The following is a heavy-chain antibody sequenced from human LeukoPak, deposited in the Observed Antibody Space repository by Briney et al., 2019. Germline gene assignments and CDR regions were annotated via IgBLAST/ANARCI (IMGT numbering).Heavy chain of an antibody. CDR2: IYTSGST. V-gene: IGHV4-4*07. Sequence: SETLSLTCTVSGGSISSYYWSWIRQPAGKGLEWIGRIYTSGSTNYNPSLKSRVTMSVDTPKDQFSLKLSSVTAADTAVYYCARESLEWLFDYWGQGTLVTVSS. CDR3: ARESLEWLFDY. J-gene: IGHJ4*02. CDR1: GGSISSYY. D-gene: IGHD3-3*01.